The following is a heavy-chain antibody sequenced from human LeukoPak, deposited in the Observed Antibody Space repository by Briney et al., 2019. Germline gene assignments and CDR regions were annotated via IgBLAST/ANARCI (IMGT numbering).Heavy chain of an antibody. CDR1: GGTFSSYA. D-gene: IGHD4-17*01. V-gene: IGHV1-69*06. Sequence: SVKVSCKAAGGTFSSYAISWVRQAPGQGLEWMGGIIPIFGTANYAQKFQGRVTITADKSTSTAYMELSTLRSEDTAVYYCASGDYPGGYWGQGTLVTVSS. CDR2: IIPIFGTA. J-gene: IGHJ4*02. CDR3: ASGDYPGGY.